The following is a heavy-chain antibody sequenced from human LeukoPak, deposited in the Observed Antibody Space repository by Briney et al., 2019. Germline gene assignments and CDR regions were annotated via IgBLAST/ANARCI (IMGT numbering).Heavy chain of an antibody. V-gene: IGHV3-48*03. Sequence: GGSLRLSCAASGFTFSSYEMNWVRQAPGEGLEWGSYISSSGSTIYYADSVKGRFTISRDNAKNSLYLQMNSLRAEDTAVYYCARDGGIAAAPRDNWFDPWGQGTLVTVSS. CDR2: ISSSGSTI. J-gene: IGHJ5*02. CDR3: ARDGGIAAAPRDNWFDP. CDR1: GFTFSSYE. D-gene: IGHD6-13*01.